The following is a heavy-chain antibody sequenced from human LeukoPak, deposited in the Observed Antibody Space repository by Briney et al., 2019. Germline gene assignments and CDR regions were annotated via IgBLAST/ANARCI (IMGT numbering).Heavy chain of an antibody. V-gene: IGHV4-39*07. J-gene: IGHJ6*03. CDR2: IYYSGST. CDR3: AKDDVAAFATGYMDV. Sequence: PSETLSLTCTVSGGSISSSSYYWGWIRQPPGKGLEWIGSIYYSGSTYYNPSLKSRVTISVDTSKNQFSLKLSSVTAADTAVYYCAKDDVAAFATGYMDVWGKGTTVTVSS. CDR1: GGSISSSSYY. D-gene: IGHD6-6*01.